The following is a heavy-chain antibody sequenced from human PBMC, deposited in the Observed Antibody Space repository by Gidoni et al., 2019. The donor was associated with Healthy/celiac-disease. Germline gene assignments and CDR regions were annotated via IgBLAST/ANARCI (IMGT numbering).Heavy chain of an antibody. D-gene: IGHD6-19*01. CDR2: INHSGST. Sequence: QVQLQQWGAGLLKPSETLSLTCAVYGGSFSGYYWSWIRQPPGKGLAWIGEINHSGSTNYNPSLKSRVTISVDTSKNQFSLKLSSVTAADTAVYYCARPSWGIAVAGRYFQHWGQGTLVTVSS. J-gene: IGHJ1*01. CDR1: GGSFSGYY. CDR3: ARPSWGIAVAGRYFQH. V-gene: IGHV4-34*01.